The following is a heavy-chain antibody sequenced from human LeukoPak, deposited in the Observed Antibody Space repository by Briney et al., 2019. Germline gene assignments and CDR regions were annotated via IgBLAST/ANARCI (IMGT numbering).Heavy chain of an antibody. CDR2: ISYDGSNK. CDR1: GFTFSSYG. J-gene: IGHJ4*02. V-gene: IGHV3-30*18. D-gene: IGHD2-15*01. Sequence: QPGRSLRLSCVASGFTFSSYGMHWVRQAPGKGLEWVAIISYDGSNKYYADSVKGRFTISRDNSKNTLYLQMNSLGAEDTAVYYCANRVRGTYYFDSWGQGTLVTVSS. CDR3: ANRVRGTYYFDS.